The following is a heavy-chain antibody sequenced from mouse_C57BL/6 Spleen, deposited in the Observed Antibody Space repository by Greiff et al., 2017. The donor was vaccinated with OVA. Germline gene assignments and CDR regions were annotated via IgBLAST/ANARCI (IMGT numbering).Heavy chain of an antibody. CDR3: SSSNWDRAY. CDR1: GYTFTSYW. Sequence: VQLQQPGAELVKPGASVKLSCKASGYTFTSYWMHWVKQRPGQGLEWIGMINPKSGSTNSNEKFKSKATLTVDKSSSTAYMQLSSLTSEDSAVYCCSSSNWDRAYWGQGTPVTVSA. V-gene: IGHV1-64*01. D-gene: IGHD4-1*01. J-gene: IGHJ3*01. CDR2: INPKSGST.